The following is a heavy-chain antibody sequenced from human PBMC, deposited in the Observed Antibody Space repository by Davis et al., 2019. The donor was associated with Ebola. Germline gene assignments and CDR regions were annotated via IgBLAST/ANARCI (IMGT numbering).Heavy chain of an antibody. D-gene: IGHD2-2*01. CDR3: AITAYCSSTSCMDV. J-gene: IGHJ6*03. V-gene: IGHV5-10-1*01. Sequence: GESLKISCKGSGYSFTSYWISWVRQMPGKGLEWMGRIDPSDSYTNYSPSFQGHVTISADKSISTAYLQWSSLKASDTAMYYCAITAYCSSTSCMDVWGKGTTVTVSS. CDR1: GYSFTSYW. CDR2: IDPSDSYT.